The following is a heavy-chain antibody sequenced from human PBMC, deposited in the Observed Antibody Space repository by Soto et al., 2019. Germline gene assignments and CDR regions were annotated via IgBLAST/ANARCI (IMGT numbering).Heavy chain of an antibody. V-gene: IGHV3-9*01. Sequence: PGGSLRLSCAASGFTFDDYAMHWVRQAPGKGLEWVSGISWNSGSIGYADSVKGRFTISRDNAKNSLYLQMNSLRAEDTALYYCAKDFTPYCTNGVCPDNPFDYWGQGTLVTVSS. J-gene: IGHJ4*02. CDR2: ISWNSGSI. CDR3: AKDFTPYCTNGVCPDNPFDY. D-gene: IGHD2-8*01. CDR1: GFTFDDYA.